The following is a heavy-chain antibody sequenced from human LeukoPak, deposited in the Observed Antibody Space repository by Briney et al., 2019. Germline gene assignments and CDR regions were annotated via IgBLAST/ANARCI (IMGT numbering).Heavy chain of an antibody. CDR1: GFTFSSYG. J-gene: IGHJ5*02. CDR3: AKDVIPPHMEHDWFDP. CDR2: IRYDGSNK. V-gene: IGHV3-30*02. Sequence: GGSLRLSCAASGFTFSSYGMHRVRQAPGKGLEWVAFIRYDGSNKYYADSVKGQFTISRDNSKNTLYLQMNSLRAEDTAVYYCAKDVIPPHMEHDWFDPWGQGTLVTVSS. D-gene: IGHD2/OR15-2a*01.